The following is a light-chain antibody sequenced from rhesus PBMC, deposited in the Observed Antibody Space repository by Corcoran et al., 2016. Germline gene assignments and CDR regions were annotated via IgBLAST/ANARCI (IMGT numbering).Light chain of an antibody. CDR3: LHYGSGPRT. CDR2: KAA. V-gene: IGKV1-22*01. CDR1: QYISNW. Sequence: DIQMTQSPSSLSASVGDTVTITCRASQYISNWLDWYQQKPGKAPWLLLYKAASLHSGVPSRFTASGSWTDFTLTISSLQPGDIATYCCLHYGSGPRTFGQGTKVEVK. J-gene: IGKJ1*01.